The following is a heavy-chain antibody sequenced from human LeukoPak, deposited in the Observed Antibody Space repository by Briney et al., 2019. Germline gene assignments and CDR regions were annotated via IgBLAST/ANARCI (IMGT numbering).Heavy chain of an antibody. CDR1: GFTFSSYA. Sequence: PGGSLRLSCAASGFTFSSYAMSWVRQAPGKGLEWVSSISGSGSSTYYADSVKGRFTISRDNSKNTVDLQMNSLRAEDTAVYYCAKDTRDGYNPGDYWGQGTLVAVSS. CDR3: AKDTRDGYNPGDY. D-gene: IGHD5-24*01. J-gene: IGHJ4*02. V-gene: IGHV3-23*01. CDR2: ISGSGSST.